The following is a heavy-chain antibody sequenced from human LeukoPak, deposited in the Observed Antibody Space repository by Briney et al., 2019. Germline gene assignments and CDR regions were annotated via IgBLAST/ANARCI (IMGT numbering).Heavy chain of an antibody. CDR3: AREAGYFDWAYNAFDI. Sequence: ASVKVSCKASGYTFPSYDINWVRQATGQGLEWMGWMNPNSGNTGYAQKLQGRVTITRNTSISTAYMEVSSLRAEDTAVYYCAREAGYFDWAYNAFDIWGQGTMVTVSS. J-gene: IGHJ3*02. CDR1: GYTFPSYD. CDR2: MNPNSGNT. V-gene: IGHV1-8*03. D-gene: IGHD3-9*01.